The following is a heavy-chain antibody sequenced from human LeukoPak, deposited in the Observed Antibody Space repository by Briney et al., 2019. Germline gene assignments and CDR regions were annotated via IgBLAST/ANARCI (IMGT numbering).Heavy chain of an antibody. CDR1: GFTFDDYA. CDR3: AKDTNYGSGSPPYYYYGMDV. Sequence: GGSLRLSCAASGFTFDDYAMHWVRQAPGKGLEWVSGISWNSGSIGYADSVKGRFTISRDNAKNSLYLQMNSLRAEDTALYYCAKDTNYGSGSPPYYYYGMDVWGQGTTVTVSS. D-gene: IGHD3-10*01. V-gene: IGHV3-9*01. J-gene: IGHJ6*02. CDR2: ISWNSGSI.